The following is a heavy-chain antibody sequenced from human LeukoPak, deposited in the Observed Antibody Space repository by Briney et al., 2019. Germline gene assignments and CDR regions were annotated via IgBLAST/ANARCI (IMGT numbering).Heavy chain of an antibody. Sequence: SETLSLTCTVSGGSISSYYWSWIRQPPGKGLEWIGYIYYSGSTNYNPSLKSRVTISVDTSKNQFSLKLSSVTAADTAVYYCARASDSIFSYYYHMDLWGEGITVTVSS. CDR1: GGSISSYY. V-gene: IGHV4-59*08. CDR3: ARASDSIFSYYYHMDL. D-gene: IGHD3-3*02. J-gene: IGHJ6*03. CDR2: IYYSGST.